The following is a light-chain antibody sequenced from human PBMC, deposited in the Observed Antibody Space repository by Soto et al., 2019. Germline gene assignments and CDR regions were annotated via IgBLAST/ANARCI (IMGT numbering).Light chain of an antibody. CDR2: AAS. Sequence: ICMTPSPLVVSASTGDRVTMRGRMSLRSSSDLAWYQQKPGKAPELLIYAASTLQSGVPSRFSGSGSGTDCNRNLSCLQSEDFATYYCQQYKCCPWAFGPG. CDR3: QQYKCCPWA. V-gene: IGKV1D-8*01. CDR1: LRSSSD. J-gene: IGKJ1*01.